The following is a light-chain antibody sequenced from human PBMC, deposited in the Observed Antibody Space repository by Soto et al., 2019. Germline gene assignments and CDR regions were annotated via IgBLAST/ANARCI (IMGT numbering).Light chain of an antibody. CDR1: SSDVGSYNT. CDR3: CSYARSKTVV. Sequence: QSVLTQPASVSGSPGQSITISCTGTSSDVGSYNTVSWYQQHPGKAPKLMIYEGSQRPSGVSHRFSGSKSGNTASLTISGLQAEDEAHYYCCSYARSKTVVFGGGTKVTVL. V-gene: IGLV2-23*01. J-gene: IGLJ2*01. CDR2: EGS.